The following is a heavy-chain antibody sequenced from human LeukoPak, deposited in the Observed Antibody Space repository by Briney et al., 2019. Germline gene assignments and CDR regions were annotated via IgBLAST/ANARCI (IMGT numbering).Heavy chain of an antibody. CDR2: IYASGST. D-gene: IGHD3-22*01. J-gene: IGHJ4*02. V-gene: IGHV4-4*07. CDR3: ARVQGNYYDSSGYYYFDY. CDR1: GGSISSYY. Sequence: PSETLSLTCTVSGGSISSYYWSWIRQPAGKGLEWIGRIYASGSTNCNPSLKSRVTMSVDTSKNQFSLKLSSVTAADTAVYYCARVQGNYYDSSGYYYFDYWGQGTLVTVSS.